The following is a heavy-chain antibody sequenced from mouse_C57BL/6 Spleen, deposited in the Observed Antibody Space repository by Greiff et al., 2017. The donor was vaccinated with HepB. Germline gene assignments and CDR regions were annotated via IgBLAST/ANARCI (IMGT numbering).Heavy chain of an antibody. V-gene: IGHV1-52*01. CDR3: ARESDYYGSRGYFDV. D-gene: IGHD1-1*01. J-gene: IGHJ1*03. CDR2: IDPSDSET. Sequence: QVQLQQPGAELVRPGSSVKLSCKASGYTFTSYWMHWVKQRPIQGLEWIGNIDPSDSETHYNQKFKDKATLTVDKSSSTAYMQLSSLTSEDSAVYYCARESDYYGSRGYFDVWGTGTTVTVSS. CDR1: GYTFTSYW.